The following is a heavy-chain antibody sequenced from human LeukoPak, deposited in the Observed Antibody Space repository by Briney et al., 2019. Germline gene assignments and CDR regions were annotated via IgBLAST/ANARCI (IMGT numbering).Heavy chain of an antibody. Sequence: GGSLRLSCAASGFTFSSYWMHWVRQAPGKGLVWVSCINSDGSSTSYADSVKGRFTISRDNAKNTLYLQMNSLRAEDTAVYYCARDYGDYGEEDYYYYYMDVWGKGTTVTVSS. V-gene: IGHV3-74*01. CDR3: ARDYGDYGEEDYYYYYMDV. CDR2: INSDGSST. D-gene: IGHD4-17*01. J-gene: IGHJ6*03. CDR1: GFTFSSYW.